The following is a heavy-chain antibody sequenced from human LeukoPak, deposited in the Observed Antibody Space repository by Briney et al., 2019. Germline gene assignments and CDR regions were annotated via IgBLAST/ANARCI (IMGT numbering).Heavy chain of an antibody. CDR1: GFTFSHYY. V-gene: IGHV3-11*01. CDR2: ISGDGSSI. CDR3: ARGGYYGGDDY. Sequence: GGSLRLSCAASGFTFSHYYMSWIRQAPGKGLEWVSYISGDGSSISYADSVQGRFTISRDSAKISLYLQMNSLRPEDTAVYYCARGGYYGGDDYWGQGTLVTVSS. D-gene: IGHD4-23*01. J-gene: IGHJ4*02.